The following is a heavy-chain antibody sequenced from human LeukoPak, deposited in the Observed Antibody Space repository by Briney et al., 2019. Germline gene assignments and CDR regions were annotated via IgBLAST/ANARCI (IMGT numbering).Heavy chain of an antibody. Sequence: GGSLRLSCAASGFTLSSYSMNWVRQAPGKGLEWVSSISSSSSYIYYADSVKGRFTISRDNAKNSLYLQMNSLRAEDTAVYYCARAAHYDILTGYFDYWGQGTLVTVSS. D-gene: IGHD3-9*01. CDR3: ARAAHYDILTGYFDY. V-gene: IGHV3-21*01. J-gene: IGHJ4*02. CDR1: GFTLSSYS. CDR2: ISSSSSYI.